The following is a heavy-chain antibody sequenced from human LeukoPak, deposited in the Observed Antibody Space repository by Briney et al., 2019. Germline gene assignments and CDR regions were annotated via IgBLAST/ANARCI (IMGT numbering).Heavy chain of an antibody. CDR1: GGSFSNYA. CDR2: IVPILSTT. D-gene: IGHD3-16*01. V-gene: IGHV1-69*13. Sequence: ASVKVSCKASGGSFSNYAISWVRQAPGQGLEWMGGIVPILSTTNYARKFQGRVTMTAGESTSTAYMELSSLRSDDTAVYYCARGPPPYTEGDLFYYYGLDVWGQGTTVTVSS. J-gene: IGHJ6*02. CDR3: ARGPPPYTEGDLFYYYGLDV.